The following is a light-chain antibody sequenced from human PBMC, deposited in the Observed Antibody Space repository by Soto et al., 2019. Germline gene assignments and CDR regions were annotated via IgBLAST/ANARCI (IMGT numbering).Light chain of an antibody. J-gene: IGKJ4*01. CDR2: GAS. Sequence: EFVLTQSPGKLSLSPGERATLSCRASQSISSGFLAWYQQKPGQAPRLLIYGASHRGTGIPDIFSVSGSSTVSSRSISMLVSQHFEVNHFQQHGSSPSLTCGGGTKVEIK. V-gene: IGKV3-20*01. CDR3: QQHGSSPSLT. CDR1: QSISSGF.